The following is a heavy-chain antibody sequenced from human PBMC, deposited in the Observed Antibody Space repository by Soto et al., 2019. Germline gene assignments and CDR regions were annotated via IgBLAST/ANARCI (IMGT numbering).Heavy chain of an antibody. CDR3: ARDHYYGSGSYNYFDY. J-gene: IGHJ4*02. D-gene: IGHD3-10*01. V-gene: IGHV1-3*01. Sequence: GASVKVSCKASGYTFTKYAVHWVRQAPGQRLEWMGWINAGNGNTKYSQKFQGRVTITRDTSASTAYMELSSLRSEDTAVYYCARDHYYGSGSYNYFDYWGQATLVTVPS. CDR1: GYTFTKYA. CDR2: INAGNGNT.